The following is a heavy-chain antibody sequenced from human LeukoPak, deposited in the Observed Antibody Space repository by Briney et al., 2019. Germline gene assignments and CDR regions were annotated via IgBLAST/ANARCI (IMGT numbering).Heavy chain of an antibody. D-gene: IGHD2-2*02. Sequence: PSETLSLSCGVSGGSLSSDNWWNWLRQPPGKGLEWIGDIYHSGSTNYNPSLKSRVTISLDESKNQFSLKLISVTAADTAVYYCARDPIPMTGRAFDIWAQGIMGTVSS. J-gene: IGHJ3*02. V-gene: IGHV4-4*02. CDR1: GGSLSSDNW. CDR2: IYHSGST. CDR3: ARDPIPMTGRAFDI.